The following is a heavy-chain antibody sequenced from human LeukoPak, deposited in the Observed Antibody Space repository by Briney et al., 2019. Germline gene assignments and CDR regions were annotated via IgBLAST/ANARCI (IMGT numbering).Heavy chain of an antibody. CDR2: IIHMFGTA. V-gene: IGHV1-69*06. Sequence: SVKVSCKASGGTFSSYAISWVGQAPGKGLEGMGGIIHMFGTANYAQKFQGRVTITSDKSTITAYMELSSLRSDHTAVYYCASLEKSFYYGSGIYNSDDAFDIWGQGTMVTVSS. CDR3: ASLEKSFYYGSGIYNSDDAFDI. CDR1: GGTFSSYA. D-gene: IGHD3-10*01. J-gene: IGHJ3*02.